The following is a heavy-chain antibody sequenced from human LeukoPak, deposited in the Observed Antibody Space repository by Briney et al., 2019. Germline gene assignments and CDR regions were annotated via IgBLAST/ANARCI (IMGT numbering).Heavy chain of an antibody. V-gene: IGHV4-59*01. CDR2: IYYSGST. Sequence: SETLSLTCTVSGGSISSYYWSWIRQPPGKGLEWIGYIYYSGSTNYNPSLKSRVTISVDTSKNQFSLKLSSVTAADTAVYYCARVYSSSWYSGWYFDLWGRGTLVTVSS. D-gene: IGHD6-13*01. J-gene: IGHJ2*01. CDR3: ARVYSSSWYSGWYFDL. CDR1: GGSISSYY.